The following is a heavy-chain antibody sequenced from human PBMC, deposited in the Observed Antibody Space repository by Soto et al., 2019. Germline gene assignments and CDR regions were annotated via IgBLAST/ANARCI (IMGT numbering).Heavy chain of an antibody. Sequence: QVHLVESGGGVVQPGRSLRLSCAASEFIFSTYDMHWVRQAPGKGLEWVASISYDGNNKYYGDSVKGRFTISRDNSKNTVLLQMNSLGPEDTAVYYCAKSRVVVTAALFDYWGRGTLVTVSS. CDR2: ISYDGNNK. J-gene: IGHJ4*02. V-gene: IGHV3-30*18. CDR3: AKSRVVVTAALFDY. D-gene: IGHD2-21*02. CDR1: EFIFSTYD.